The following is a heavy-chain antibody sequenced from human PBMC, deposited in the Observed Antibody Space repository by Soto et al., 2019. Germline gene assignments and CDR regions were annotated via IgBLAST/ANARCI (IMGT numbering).Heavy chain of an antibody. CDR2: IYYRGIT. Sequence: SETLSLTCTVSGVSISNSSYYWGWIRRPPGKGLEWIGTIYYRGITYYNPSLKSRVTISVDTSKHQFSLKLTSVTAADTAVYYCARHGSNWGQGTLATVSS. CDR1: GVSISNSSYY. J-gene: IGHJ4*02. CDR3: ARHGSN. V-gene: IGHV4-39*01.